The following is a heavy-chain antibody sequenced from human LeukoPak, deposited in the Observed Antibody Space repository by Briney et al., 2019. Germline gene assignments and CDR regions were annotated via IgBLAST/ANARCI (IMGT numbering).Heavy chain of an antibody. D-gene: IGHD3-22*01. V-gene: IGHV3-23*01. CDR2: ISGSGGST. J-gene: IGHJ5*02. Sequence: GGSLRLSCAASGFTFSSYAMSWVRQAPGKGLEWVSAISGSGGSTYYADSVKGRFTISRDNSKNTLYLQMNSLRAEDTAVYYCAKDPLRDGSGYYYGWFDPWGQGTLVTVSS. CDR3: AKDPLRDGSGYYYGWFDP. CDR1: GFTFSSYA.